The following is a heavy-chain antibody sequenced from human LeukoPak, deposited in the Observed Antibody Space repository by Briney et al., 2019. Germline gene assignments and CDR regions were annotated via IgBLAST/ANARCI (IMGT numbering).Heavy chain of an antibody. CDR2: IYYSEKT. CDR1: GGSISGNNNY. V-gene: IGHV4-39*01. Sequence: SETLSLTCTVFGGSISGNNNYWAWIRQPPGKGLEWIGAIYYSEKTYYNPSLKSRVIISVDMSKNQFSLKLRSMTAADTSVYYCVRRGDYGDPITSWGQGTLVTVSS. J-gene: IGHJ5*02. D-gene: IGHD4-17*01. CDR3: VRRGDYGDPITS.